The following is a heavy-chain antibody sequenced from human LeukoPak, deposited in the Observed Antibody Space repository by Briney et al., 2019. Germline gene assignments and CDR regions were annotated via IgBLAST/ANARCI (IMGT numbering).Heavy chain of an antibody. CDR2: ISSDGRSR. Sequence: GGSLRLSCAASGFTFSDYYMSWIRQAPGKGLVWVSGISSDGRSRIYADFVRGRFTISRDNAKDTLYLQMYSLRAEDTAVYYCARDFKDLGAWGQGTLVTVSS. D-gene: IGHD1-26*01. CDR3: ARDFKDLGA. CDR1: GFTFSDYY. V-gene: IGHV3-74*01. J-gene: IGHJ4*02.